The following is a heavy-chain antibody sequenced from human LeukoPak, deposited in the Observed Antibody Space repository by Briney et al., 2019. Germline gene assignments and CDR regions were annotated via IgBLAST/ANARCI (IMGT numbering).Heavy chain of an antibody. CDR2: INPNSGGT. V-gene: IGHV1-2*02. D-gene: IGHD3-22*01. CDR3: ARDGPRSGYYNGDFDY. Sequence: ASVKVSCKASGYTFTGYYMHWVRQAPGQGLEWMGWINPNSGGTNYAQKFQGRVTMTRDTSISTAYMELSRLRSDDTAVYYCARDGPRSGYYNGDFDYWSQGTLVTVSS. CDR1: GYTFTGYY. J-gene: IGHJ4*02.